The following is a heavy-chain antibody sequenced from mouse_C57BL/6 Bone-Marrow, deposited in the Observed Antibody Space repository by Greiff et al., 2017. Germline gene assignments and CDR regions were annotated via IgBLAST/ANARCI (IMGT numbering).Heavy chain of an antibody. J-gene: IGHJ4*01. V-gene: IGHV1-63*01. Sequence: SGAELVRPGTSVKMSCKASGYTFTNYWIGWAKQRPGHGLEWIGDIYPGGGYTNYNEKFKGKATLTADKSSSTAYMQFSSLTSEDSAIYYCARSGGNYEYYYAMDYWGQGTSVTVSS. CDR1: GYTFTNYW. CDR3: ARSGGNYEYYYAMDY. CDR2: IYPGGGYT. D-gene: IGHD2-1*01.